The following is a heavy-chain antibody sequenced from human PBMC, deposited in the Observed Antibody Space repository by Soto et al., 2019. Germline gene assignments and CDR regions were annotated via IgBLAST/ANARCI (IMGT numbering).Heavy chain of an antibody. CDR3: AREGYSGYFFDY. J-gene: IGHJ4*02. CDR2: IWHDGSNK. CDR1: GFSFSTYG. Sequence: QVLLVESGGGVVQPGRSLRLSCVASGFSFSTYGMHWVRQPPGKGLEWVAGIWHDGSNKYYADSVQGRATISRDNSENTVYLQMNSLRGDDTAKYFCAREGYSGYFFDYWCQGTLVSVSS. V-gene: IGHV3-33*01. D-gene: IGHD5-12*01.